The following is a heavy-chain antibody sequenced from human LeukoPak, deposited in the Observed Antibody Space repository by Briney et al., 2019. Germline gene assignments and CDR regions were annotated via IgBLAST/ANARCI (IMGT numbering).Heavy chain of an antibody. CDR1: GGSISSFYY. D-gene: IGHD6-19*01. CDR2: ISYIGST. CDR3: ARDKEASYSSGWYDY. V-gene: IGHV4-59*01. Sequence: SETLSLTCIASGGSISSFYYWSWIRQPPGKGLEWIGYISYIGSTDYNPSLKSRVTISVDTSKNQFSLKLSSVTAADTAVYYCARDKEASYSSGWYDYWGQGTLVTVSS. J-gene: IGHJ4*02.